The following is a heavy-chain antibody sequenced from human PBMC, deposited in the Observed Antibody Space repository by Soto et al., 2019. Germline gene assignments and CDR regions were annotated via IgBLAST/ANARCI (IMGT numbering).Heavy chain of an antibody. Sequence: EVQMVESGGGLVKPGGALRLSCAASRFTFSNFAMHWVRQAPGQGLEWVSAISDSGHCNYYADSVKGRFTISRDNARDSLYPNMASLSAEDTAVSYWAASLAPDIISGRSTLHSWGQASLVTVPS. CDR1: RFTFSNFA. CDR2: ISDSGHCN. J-gene: IGHJ4*02. CDR3: AASLAPDIISGRSTLHS. V-gene: IGHV3-21*01. D-gene: IGHD1-26*01.